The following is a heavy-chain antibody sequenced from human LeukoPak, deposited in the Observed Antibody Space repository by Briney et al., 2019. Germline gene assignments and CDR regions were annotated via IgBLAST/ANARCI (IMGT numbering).Heavy chain of an antibody. Sequence: GGSLRLSCAASGFTASSNYMSWVRQAPGKGLEWVSVIYSGGSTYYADSVKGRFTISRHNSKNTLYLQMNSLRAEDTAVYYCARGPYYYDSSGYFPFDYWGQGTLVTVSS. CDR1: GFTASSNY. J-gene: IGHJ4*02. CDR3: ARGPYYYDSSGYFPFDY. V-gene: IGHV3-53*04. CDR2: IYSGGST. D-gene: IGHD3-22*01.